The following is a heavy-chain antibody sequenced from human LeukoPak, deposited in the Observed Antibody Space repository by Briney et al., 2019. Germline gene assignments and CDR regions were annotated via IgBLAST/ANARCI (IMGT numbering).Heavy chain of an antibody. CDR3: ARDLQWGSGYDLDY. CDR1: GYTFTDSF. D-gene: IGHD5-12*01. J-gene: IGHJ4*02. V-gene: IGHV1-2*02. Sequence: ASVKVSCKPSGYTFTDSFMHWVRQAPGQGPEWMGWINPVSGDTKFAQRFQGRITLTRDTSMSTAYMELSTLRSDDTAVYYCARDLQWGSGYDLDYWGQGTLVIVSS. CDR2: INPVSGDT.